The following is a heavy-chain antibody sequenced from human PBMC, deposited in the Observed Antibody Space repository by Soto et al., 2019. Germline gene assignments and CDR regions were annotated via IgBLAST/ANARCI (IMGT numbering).Heavy chain of an antibody. V-gene: IGHV3-30-3*01. D-gene: IGHD3-16*01. Sequence: PGGSLRLSCAASGFTFSSYAMHWVRQAPGKGLEWVAVISYDGSNKYYADSVKGRFTISRDNSKNTLYLQMNSLRAEDTAVYYCARDPWGTDFADWTYYFDVCGKGTLVTVSS. CDR3: ARDPWGTDFADWTYYFDV. J-gene: IGHJ4*02. CDR1: GFTFSSYA. CDR2: ISYDGSNK.